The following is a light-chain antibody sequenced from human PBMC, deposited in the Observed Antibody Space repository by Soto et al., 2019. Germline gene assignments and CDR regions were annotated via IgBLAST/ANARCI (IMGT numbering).Light chain of an antibody. J-gene: IGKJ2*01. V-gene: IGKV3-15*01. CDR1: QSVISY. Sequence: EIVMTQSPATLSVSPGGRATLSCRANQSVISYLAWYQQRPGQPPRLLIYGASTRATGIPARFSGSGSGTEFSLTISSLQSEDFAIYYCPQYNTWPPRYTFGQGTKLEIK. CDR2: GAS. CDR3: PQYNTWPPRYT.